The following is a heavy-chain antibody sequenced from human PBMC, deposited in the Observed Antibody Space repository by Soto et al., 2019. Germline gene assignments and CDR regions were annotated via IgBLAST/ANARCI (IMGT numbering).Heavy chain of an antibody. Sequence: KTSETLSLTCSVNGDSINSDSVYWSWIRQSPGKDLEYIGYITYNGRTFYNPSLKSRVTMSVDTPKNQFSLEVRSVTAADTAVYYCARERQVGPSSGRFDPWGQGTLVTVSS. V-gene: IGHV4-31*03. CDR2: ITYNGRT. CDR1: GDSINSDSVY. CDR3: ARERQVGPSSGRFDP. J-gene: IGHJ5*02.